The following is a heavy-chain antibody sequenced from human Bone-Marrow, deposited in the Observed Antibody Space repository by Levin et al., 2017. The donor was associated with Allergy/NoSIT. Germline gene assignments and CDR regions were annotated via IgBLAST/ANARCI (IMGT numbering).Heavy chain of an antibody. J-gene: IGHJ4*02. V-gene: IGHV1-3*01. CDR1: GYIFISYP. CDR2: THAGNGDT. CDR3: ARRANRYSFCSGDRCYGSPMDSYYFDY. Sequence: ASVKVSCKASGYIFISYPIHWVRQAPGQRLEWMGWTHAGNGDTKYSQKFQGKVTITRDISASTAYMEVSGLRSEDTAVYYCARRANRYSFCSGDRCYGSPMDSYYFDYWGQGTLVTVSS. D-gene: IGHD2-15*01.